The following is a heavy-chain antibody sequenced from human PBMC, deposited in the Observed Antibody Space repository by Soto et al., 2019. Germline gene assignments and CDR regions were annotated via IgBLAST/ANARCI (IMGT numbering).Heavy chain of an antibody. CDR1: GFTFSMSA. Sequence: EVQLLESGGGLVQPGGSLRLSCAASGFTFSMSAMTLVRQAPGKGLEWVSTTGLNGRTTYYAAYVKGRFTVSRDNSKNTLELHMISLRAEDTAVYYCATVHSTSRSFDYWGQGTLVTVSS. V-gene: IGHV3-23*01. CDR2: TGLNGRTT. J-gene: IGHJ4*02. CDR3: ATVHSTSRSFDY. D-gene: IGHD6-6*01.